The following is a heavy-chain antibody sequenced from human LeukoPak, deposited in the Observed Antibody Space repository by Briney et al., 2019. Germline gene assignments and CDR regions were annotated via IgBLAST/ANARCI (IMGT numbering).Heavy chain of an antibody. D-gene: IGHD4-4*01. Sequence: SETLSLTCAVYGGSFSGYYWSWIRQPPGKGLEWIGEINHSGSTNYNPSLKSRVTISVDTSKNQFSLKLSSVTAADTAVYYCASPDYSNYGVFDYWGQGTLVTVSS. CDR3: ASPDYSNYGVFDY. V-gene: IGHV4-34*01. CDR2: INHSGST. J-gene: IGHJ4*02. CDR1: GGSFSGYY.